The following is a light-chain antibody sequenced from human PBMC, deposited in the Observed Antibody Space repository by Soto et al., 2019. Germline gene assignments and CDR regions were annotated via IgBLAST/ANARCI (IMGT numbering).Light chain of an antibody. CDR1: SSDIGGYNA. J-gene: IGLJ1*01. CDR3: NSFRVNHLYV. V-gene: IGLV2-14*01. Sequence: QSALTQPASVSGSPGQTITISCTGTSSDIGGYNAVSWYQHHPGKAPKLIIYEVTHRPAGISDRFSASKSGNTASLTISGLRAEDEADYYCNSFRVNHLYVFGTGTKVTVL. CDR2: EVT.